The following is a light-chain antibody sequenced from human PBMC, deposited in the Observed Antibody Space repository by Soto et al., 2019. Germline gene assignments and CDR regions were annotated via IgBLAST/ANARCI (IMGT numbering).Light chain of an antibody. J-gene: IGLJ1*01. CDR3: SSYTGSSTYV. CDR2: DVS. V-gene: IGLV2-14*03. CDR1: SNDVGGYNY. Sequence: QSALTQPASVSGSPGQSITISCTGTSNDVGGYNYVSWYQQHPGKAPKLMIYDVSNRPSGVSNRFSGSKSANTASLTISGLQTEDESDYYCSSYTGSSTYVFGTGTKRTVL.